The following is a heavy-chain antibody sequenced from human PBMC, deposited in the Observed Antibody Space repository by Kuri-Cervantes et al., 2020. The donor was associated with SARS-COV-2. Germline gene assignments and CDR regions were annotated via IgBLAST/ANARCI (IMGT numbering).Heavy chain of an antibody. Sequence: GESLKISCAASGFTFSSYGMHWVRQAPGKGLEWVAVIWYDGSNKYYADSVKGRFTISRDNSKNTLYLQMNSLRAEDTAVYYCARDQCYYDSSGYCPYYYGMDVWGQGTTVTVSS. CDR2: IWYDGSNK. V-gene: IGHV3-33*08. CDR3: ARDQCYYDSSGYCPYYYGMDV. CDR1: GFTFSSYG. J-gene: IGHJ6*02. D-gene: IGHD3-22*01.